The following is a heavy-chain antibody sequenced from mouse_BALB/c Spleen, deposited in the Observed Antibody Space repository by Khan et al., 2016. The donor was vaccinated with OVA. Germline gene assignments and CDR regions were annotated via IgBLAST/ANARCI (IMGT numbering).Heavy chain of an antibody. CDR3: ARGWAAFYRNDGGAMDS. V-gene: IGHV9-4*02. CDR2: INTHSGVP. CDR1: GYTFTTAG. J-gene: IGHJ4*01. D-gene: IGHD2-14*01. Sequence: QIQLVQSGPELKKPGETVRISCKASGYTFTTAGMQWVQKMPGKGLKWIGWINTHSGVPKYAEDFKGRFVFSLETSANTAYLQITNLKNEETATYFCARGWAAFYRNDGGAMDSWGQGTSVTVSS.